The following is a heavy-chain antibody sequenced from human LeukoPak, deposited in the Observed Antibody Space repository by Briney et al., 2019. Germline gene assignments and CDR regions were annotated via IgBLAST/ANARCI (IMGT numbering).Heavy chain of an antibody. Sequence: ASVKVSCKASGYTFTSYRSSWVRQAPAQGLEGMGWISAYNGNTHYAQKLQGRVTMTTDTSTSTVYMELRSLRSDDTAVYYCARGPPPRRNYDSRGYYSYYFDYWGQGTLVTVST. V-gene: IGHV1-18*01. D-gene: IGHD3-22*01. CDR2: ISAYNGNT. CDR3: ARGPPPRRNYDSRGYYSYYFDY. CDR1: GYTFTSYR. J-gene: IGHJ4*02.